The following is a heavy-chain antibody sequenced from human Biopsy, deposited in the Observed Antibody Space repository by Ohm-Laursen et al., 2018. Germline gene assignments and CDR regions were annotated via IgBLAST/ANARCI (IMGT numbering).Heavy chain of an antibody. CDR2: IIPYFLRT. J-gene: IGHJ4*02. D-gene: IGHD2-21*01. CDR3: ASGQGDPLGVRIITWSFNF. V-gene: IGHV1-69*06. CDR1: GDTFNRYG. Sequence: PSVKVSCKASGDTFNRYGLTWVRQAPGQGLEWMGGIIPYFLRTYIPQKLQGRVTITADKSTNTGYMQLTSLRSDDTAVYYCASGQGDPLGVRIITWSFNFWGQGTLVTVSS.